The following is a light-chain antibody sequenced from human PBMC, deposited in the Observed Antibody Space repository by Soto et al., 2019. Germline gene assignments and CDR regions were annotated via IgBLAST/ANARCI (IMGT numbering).Light chain of an antibody. V-gene: IGLV2-14*01. CDR3: SSYTSSSTPHVV. J-gene: IGLJ2*01. CDR1: SSDVGGYNY. CDR2: DVS. Sequence: QSALTQPASVSGSPGQSMTISCTGTSSDVGGYNYVSWYQQHPGKAPKLMIYDVSNRPSGVSNRFSGSKSGNTASLTISGLQAEDEADYYGSSYTSSSTPHVVFGGGTQLTVL.